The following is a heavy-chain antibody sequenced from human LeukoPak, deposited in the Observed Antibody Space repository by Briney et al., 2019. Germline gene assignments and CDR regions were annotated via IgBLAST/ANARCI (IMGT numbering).Heavy chain of an antibody. CDR2: IKQDGSEK. CDR3: ALGWEQLDD. V-gene: IGHV3-7*01. D-gene: IGHD6-6*01. CDR1: GFTFTDYW. Sequence: PGGSLRLSCAASGFTFTDYWMTWVRQAPGKGLEWVANIKQDGSEKYYVDSVKGRFTISRDNAKNSLYLQMNSLRAEDTAVYYCALGWEQLDDWGQGTLVTVSS. J-gene: IGHJ4*02.